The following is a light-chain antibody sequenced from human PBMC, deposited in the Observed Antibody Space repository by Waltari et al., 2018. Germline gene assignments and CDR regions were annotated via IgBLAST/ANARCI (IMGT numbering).Light chain of an antibody. CDR3: ATWDSRLSVVV. V-gene: IGLV1-51*01. CDR2: DNN. J-gene: IGLJ3*02. CDR1: SSHIGNND. Sequence: QSVLTQPPSVSAAPGQKVTISCSGSSSHIGNNDVSWYQQFPGTAPKLLITDNNKRPFGIPDRFSGSKSGTSATLGITGLQTGDEADYYCATWDSRLSVVVFGGGTKVTVL.